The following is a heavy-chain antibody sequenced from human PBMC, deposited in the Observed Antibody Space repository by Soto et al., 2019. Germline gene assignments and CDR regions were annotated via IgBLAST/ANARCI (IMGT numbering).Heavy chain of an antibody. Sequence: EVQLLESGGGLVQPGGSLRLSCAASGFTFSSYAMSWVRQAPGKGLEWVSGISGRGGSTYYADSVKGRFTISRDNSKNTRYMHMDSLRAGDTAVYYCAINPITMRVGVFPDYWGQGTLVTVSS. CDR2: ISGRGGST. J-gene: IGHJ4*02. CDR3: AINPITMRVGVFPDY. V-gene: IGHV3-23*01. CDR1: GFTFSSYA. D-gene: IGHD3-22*01.